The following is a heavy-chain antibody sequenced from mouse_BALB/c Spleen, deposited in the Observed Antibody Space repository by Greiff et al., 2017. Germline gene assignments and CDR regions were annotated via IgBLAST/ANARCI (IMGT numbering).Heavy chain of an antibody. CDR1: GYTFTDYW. Sequence: QVQLQQSGAELVMPGASVKMSCKASGYTFTDYWMHWVKQRPGQGLEWIGAIDTSDSYTSYNQKFKGKATLTVDESSSTAYMQLSSLTSEDSAVYYCARSANDGYYVDFDDWGQGTTLTVSS. CDR2: IDTSDSYT. V-gene: IGHV1-69*01. J-gene: IGHJ2*01. D-gene: IGHD2-3*01. CDR3: ARSANDGYYVDFDD.